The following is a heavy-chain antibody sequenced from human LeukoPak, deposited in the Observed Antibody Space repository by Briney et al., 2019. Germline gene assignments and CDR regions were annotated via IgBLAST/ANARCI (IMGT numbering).Heavy chain of an antibody. J-gene: IGHJ4*02. V-gene: IGHV1-2*02. CDR3: ATEYYDSSGYYLRYFDY. D-gene: IGHD3-22*01. CDR1: GYTFTSYD. CDR2: INPNSGGT. Sequence: ASVKVSCKASGYTFTSYDINWVRQATGQGLEWMGWINPNSGGTNYAQKFQGRVTMTRDTSISTAYMELSRLRSDDTAVYYCATEYYDSSGYYLRYFDYWGQGTLVTVSS.